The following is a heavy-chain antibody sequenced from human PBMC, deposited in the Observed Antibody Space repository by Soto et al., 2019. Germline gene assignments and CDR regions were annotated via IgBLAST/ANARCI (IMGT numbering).Heavy chain of an antibody. CDR1: GFTFSSYA. V-gene: IGHV3-23*01. Sequence: GGSLRLSCAASGFTFSSYAMSWVRQAPGKGLEWVSAISGGGDITYYADSVKGRFTISRDNSKNTLYLQMNSLRAEDTAVYYCAKGYCSSTSCSGDYWGQGTLVTVSS. CDR3: AKGYCSSTSCSGDY. J-gene: IGHJ4*02. D-gene: IGHD2-2*01. CDR2: ISGGGDIT.